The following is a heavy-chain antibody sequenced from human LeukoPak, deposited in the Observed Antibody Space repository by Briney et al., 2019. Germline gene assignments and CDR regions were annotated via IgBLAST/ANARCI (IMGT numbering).Heavy chain of an antibody. CDR1: GFTFSSYS. CDR3: ARTSEGSTAATGTPFDS. D-gene: IGHD6-13*01. V-gene: IGHV3-21*01. J-gene: IGHJ4*02. CDR2: ISSGSTYT. Sequence: GGSLRLSCTASGFTFSSYSMNWVRQAPGKGLEWVSSISSGSTYTYYADSVKGRFTISRDNAKNSLYLQMHSLRAEDTAVYSCARTSEGSTAATGTPFDSWGQGILVTVSS.